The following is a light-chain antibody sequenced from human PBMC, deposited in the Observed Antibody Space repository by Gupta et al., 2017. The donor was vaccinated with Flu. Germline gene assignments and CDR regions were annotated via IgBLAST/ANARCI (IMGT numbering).Light chain of an antibody. CDR1: QSVSFN. Sequence: ERVTVTQSPATLSVTPGDRATLSCRTSQSVSFNLAWYQQKPGQAPRLVIYGASTRATGVPARFSGSGSKTEFTLTISSLQSEDFAVYYCTQDYYWPWTFGQGTRLEIK. CDR3: TQDYYWPWT. J-gene: IGKJ1*01. CDR2: GAS. V-gene: IGKV3-15*01.